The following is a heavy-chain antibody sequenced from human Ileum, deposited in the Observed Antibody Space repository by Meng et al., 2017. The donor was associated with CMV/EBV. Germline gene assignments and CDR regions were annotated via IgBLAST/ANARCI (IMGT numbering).Heavy chain of an antibody. V-gene: IGHV3-53*05. CDR3: ARSKDSNNSPFDY. Sequence: GESLKISCTTSGSTVNSNYMTWVRQAPGKGLESVSVINYAGSTFYADSVKGRFTISGDNSKNTVYLQMNRLRVEDTAVYYCARSKDSNNSPFDYWGQGTLVTVSS. CDR1: GSTVNSNY. D-gene: IGHD5-24*01. J-gene: IGHJ4*02. CDR2: INYAGST.